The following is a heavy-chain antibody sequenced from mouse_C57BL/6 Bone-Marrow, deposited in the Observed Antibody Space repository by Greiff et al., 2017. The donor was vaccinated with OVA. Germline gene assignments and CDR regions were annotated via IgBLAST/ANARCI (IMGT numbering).Heavy chain of an antibody. Sequence: QVQLKESGPELVKPGASVKISCKASGYAFSSSWMNWVKQRPGKGLEWIGRIYPGDGDTNYNGKFKGKATLTADKSSSTAYMQLSSLTSEDSAVYFCARGTTVVATRFDYWGQGTTLTVSS. CDR1: GYAFSSSW. D-gene: IGHD1-1*01. J-gene: IGHJ2*01. V-gene: IGHV1-82*01. CDR3: ARGTTVVATRFDY. CDR2: IYPGDGDT.